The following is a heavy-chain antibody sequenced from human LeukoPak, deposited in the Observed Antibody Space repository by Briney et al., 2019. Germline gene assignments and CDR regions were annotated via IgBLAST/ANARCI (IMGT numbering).Heavy chain of an antibody. J-gene: IGHJ4*02. CDR2: ISWDSGNK. D-gene: IGHD3-22*01. Sequence: GGSLRLSCAASGFTFDDYSMHWVRQAPGKGLEWVSGISWDSGNKGYTDSVKGRFTISRDNAKNSLYLQMNSLRTEDTAFYYCAKDNYDSSGAFDYWGQGTLVTVSS. CDR3: AKDNYDSSGAFDY. V-gene: IGHV3-9*01. CDR1: GFTFDDYS.